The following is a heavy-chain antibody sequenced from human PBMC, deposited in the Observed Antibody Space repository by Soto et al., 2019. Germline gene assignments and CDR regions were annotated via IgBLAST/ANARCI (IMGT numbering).Heavy chain of an antibody. J-gene: IGHJ4*02. D-gene: IGHD6-19*01. CDR2: IIPIFGTA. CDR3: ARDGIAVAGFDY. Sequence: SVKVSCKASGGGFSSYPISWVRQAPGQGLEWMGGIIPIFGTANYAQKFQGRVTITADESTSTAYMELSSLRSEDTAVYYCARDGIAVAGFDYWGQGTLVTVSS. V-gene: IGHV1-69*13. CDR1: GGGFSSYP.